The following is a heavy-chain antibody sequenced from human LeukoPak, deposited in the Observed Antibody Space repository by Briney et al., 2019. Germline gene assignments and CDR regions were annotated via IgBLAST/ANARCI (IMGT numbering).Heavy chain of an antibody. Sequence: PSETLSLTCAVSGGPIYSSNWWSWARQPPGKGLEWIGEIYRSGSTHYNPSLTSRVTISVDKSKNHFSLKLGSVDAPGPAEFFCARAPLVPAVSYGDYALDYWGQGTLVTVSS. CDR2: IYRSGST. J-gene: IGHJ4*02. CDR3: ARAPLVPAVSYGDYALDY. D-gene: IGHD4-17*01. CDR1: GGPIYSSNW. V-gene: IGHV4-4*02.